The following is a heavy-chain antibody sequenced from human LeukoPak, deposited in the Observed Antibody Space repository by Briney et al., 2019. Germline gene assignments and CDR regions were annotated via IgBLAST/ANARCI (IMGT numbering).Heavy chain of an antibody. CDR3: ATPRMVRGVIISSDY. CDR1: GFTFSSHA. Sequence: PGGSLRLSCAASGFTFSSHAMSWVRQAPGKGLEWVSAISGSDGSTYYADSVKGRFTISRDNSKNTLYLQVNSLRAEDTAVYYCATPRMVRGVIISSDYWGQGTLVTVSS. V-gene: IGHV3-23*01. J-gene: IGHJ4*02. D-gene: IGHD3-10*01. CDR2: ISGSDGST.